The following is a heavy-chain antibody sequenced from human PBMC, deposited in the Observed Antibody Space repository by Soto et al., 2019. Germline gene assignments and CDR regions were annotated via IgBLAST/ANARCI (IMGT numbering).Heavy chain of an antibody. V-gene: IGHV3-11*01. J-gene: IGHJ6*02. CDR1: GFSFSDYS. Sequence: QVQLVESGGDLVKPGGSLRLSCVASGFSFSDYSMTWMRQAPGGGLDFVAFISNTAITDYYADSVKGRFNISRDNARNSVYLQMDSLRAEDAAVNYCAIELHQMLSHKHNYYYLDVWGPGTTVTVSS. D-gene: IGHD2-2*01. CDR3: AIELHQMLSHKHNYYYLDV. CDR2: ISNTAITD.